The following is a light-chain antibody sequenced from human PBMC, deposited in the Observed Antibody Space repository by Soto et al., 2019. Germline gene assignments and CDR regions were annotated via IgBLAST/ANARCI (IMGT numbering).Light chain of an antibody. CDR2: AAS. Sequence: DIQMTQSPSSLSASVGDRVTITFRASQSISSYLNWYQQKPGQAPKLLIYAASSLQSGVPSRFSGSGSGTDVTLAISSLQPEDFATYYGQQSYSTPYTFGQGTKLEIK. CDR1: QSISSY. V-gene: IGKV1-39*01. CDR3: QQSYSTPYT. J-gene: IGKJ2*01.